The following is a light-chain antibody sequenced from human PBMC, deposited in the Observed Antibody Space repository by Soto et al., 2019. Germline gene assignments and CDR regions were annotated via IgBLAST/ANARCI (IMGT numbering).Light chain of an antibody. CDR1: SSDVGGYNY. V-gene: IGLV2-14*03. Sequence: QSALTQPASVSGSPGQSITISCTGTSSDVGGYNYVSWYQQHPGRAPQLMIYDVSNRPSGVSNRFSGSRSGNTASLTISGLQAEDEADYHCSSYATSTTVLFGGRTKLTVL. J-gene: IGLJ2*01. CDR3: SSYATSTTVL. CDR2: DVS.